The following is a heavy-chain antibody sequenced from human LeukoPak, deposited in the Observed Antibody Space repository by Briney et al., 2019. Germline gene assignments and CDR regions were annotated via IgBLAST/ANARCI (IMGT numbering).Heavy chain of an antibody. V-gene: IGHV4-34*01. CDR2: INHSGGP. CDR3: ARVTYDSTSYQNAMDV. CDR1: GGSFSDYY. D-gene: IGHD3-22*01. Sequence: SETLSLTCAVYGGSFSDYYWSWIRQPPGKGLEWIGEINHSGGPNYHPSLKSRVTISVDTSKNQFSLRLSSVTAADTAVYYCARVTYDSTSYQNAMDVWGQGTTV. J-gene: IGHJ6*02.